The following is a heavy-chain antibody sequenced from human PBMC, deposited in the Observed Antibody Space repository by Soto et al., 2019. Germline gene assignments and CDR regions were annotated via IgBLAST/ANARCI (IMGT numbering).Heavy chain of an antibody. Sequence: GGSLRLSCAASGFTFTRYSMNWVRQALGQGLEWVSSISSTTNYIYYGDSMKGRFTISRGNAKYSLCLEMNSLSPDNTAVYYCARESEQLTSKFDYWGQGTLETVS. D-gene: IGHD6-6*01. J-gene: IGHJ4*02. CDR1: GFTFTRYS. V-gene: IGHV3-21*06. CDR3: ARESEQLTSKFDY. CDR2: ISSTTNYI.